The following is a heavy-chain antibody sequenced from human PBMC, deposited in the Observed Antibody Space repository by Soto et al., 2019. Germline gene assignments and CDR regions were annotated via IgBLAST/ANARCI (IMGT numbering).Heavy chain of an antibody. Sequence: ALEKVSCKASGFTFTSSAVQWVRQARGQRLEWIGWIVVGSGNTNYAQKFQERVTITRDMSTSTAYMELSSLRSEDTAVYYCAAWGGGYYNHDAFDIWGQGTMVTVSS. J-gene: IGHJ3*02. D-gene: IGHD3-22*01. CDR3: AAWGGGYYNHDAFDI. V-gene: IGHV1-58*01. CDR2: IVVGSGNT. CDR1: GFTFTSSA.